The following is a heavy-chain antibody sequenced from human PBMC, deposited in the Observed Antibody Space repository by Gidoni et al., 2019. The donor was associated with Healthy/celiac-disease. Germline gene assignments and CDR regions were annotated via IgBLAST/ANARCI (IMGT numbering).Heavy chain of an antibody. CDR1: GFTFRTYA. D-gene: IGHD5-18*01. Sequence: QVQLVESGGGVVQTGRALRLSCAGSGFTFRTYAMHWVRPTPVKGLEWVAIISFDGSNKYYADSVKGRFTISRDNSKNTLYLEMNSLRPEDTAVYNCARDQGGYSYGMDVWGQGTTVTVSS. CDR2: ISFDGSNK. J-gene: IGHJ6*02. V-gene: IGHV3-30-3*01. CDR3: ARDQGGYSYGMDV.